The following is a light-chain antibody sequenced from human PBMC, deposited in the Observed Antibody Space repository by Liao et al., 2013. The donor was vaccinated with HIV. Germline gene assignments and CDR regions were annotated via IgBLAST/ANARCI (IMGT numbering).Light chain of an antibody. CDR3: QAWDSSLWV. V-gene: IGLV3-1*01. Sequence: SYELTQPPSVSVSPGQTATITCSGNRLGDKFACWYQQKPGQSPVLVIYQSTKRPSGIPERFSASNSGNTATLTISGTQAVDEADYYCQAWDSSLWVFGGGTKLTVL. CDR1: RLGDKF. J-gene: IGLJ3*02. CDR2: QST.